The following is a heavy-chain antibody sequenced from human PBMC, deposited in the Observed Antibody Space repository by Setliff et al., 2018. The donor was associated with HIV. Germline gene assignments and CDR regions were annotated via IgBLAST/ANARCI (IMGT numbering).Heavy chain of an antibody. CDR1: DGSISTGSYY. V-gene: IGHV4-61*02. D-gene: IGHD3-16*02. CDR3: ARGRFVGFDY. J-gene: IGHJ4*02. CDR2: IYTSGST. Sequence: SETLSLTCTVADGSISTGSYYWSWVRQPAGRGLEWIGRIYTSGSTNYNPSLKSRVTMSVDTSKNQFSLNLTSVTAADTAVYYCARGRFVGFDYWGQGMLVTVSS.